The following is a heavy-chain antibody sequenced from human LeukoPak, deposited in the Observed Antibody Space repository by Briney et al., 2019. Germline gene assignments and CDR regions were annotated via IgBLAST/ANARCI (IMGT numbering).Heavy chain of an antibody. CDR3: ARGRTWYSSSWYHFDY. Sequence: ASVKVSCKASGYTFTGYYMHWVRRAPGQGLEWMGWINPNSGGTNYAQKFQGWVTMTRDTSISTAYMELSRLRSDDTAVYYCARGRTWYSSSWYHFDYWGQGTLVTVSS. CDR1: GYTFTGYY. D-gene: IGHD6-13*01. V-gene: IGHV1-2*04. J-gene: IGHJ4*02. CDR2: INPNSGGT.